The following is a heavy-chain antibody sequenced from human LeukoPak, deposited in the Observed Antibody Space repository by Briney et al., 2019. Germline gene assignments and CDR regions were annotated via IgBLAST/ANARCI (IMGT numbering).Heavy chain of an antibody. J-gene: IGHJ6*02. Sequence: ASVKVSCKASGYTFTSYDINWVRQATGQGLEWMGWMNPNSGNTGYAQKFQGRVTMTRNTSISTAYMELSSLRSGDTAVYYCASQGYCSSTSCDQNYYYYGMDVWGQGTTVTVSS. CDR2: MNPNSGNT. CDR1: GYTFTSYD. D-gene: IGHD2-2*01. V-gene: IGHV1-8*01. CDR3: ASQGYCSSTSCDQNYYYYGMDV.